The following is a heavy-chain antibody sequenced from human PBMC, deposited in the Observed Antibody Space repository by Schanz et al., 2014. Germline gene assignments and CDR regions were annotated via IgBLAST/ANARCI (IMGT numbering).Heavy chain of an antibody. CDR3: AGPRYSSGAEDY. CDR1: GFTFGNYA. Sequence: EVQMVESGGGLVQPGGSLRLSCAGSGFTFGNYAMGWVRQAPGKGLEWVSSISTSGGSTYYADSVKGRFTVSRDNSKNTLYLQMNSLRAEDTALYYCAGPRYSSGAEDYWGQGTLVTVSS. D-gene: IGHD6-19*01. J-gene: IGHJ4*02. CDR2: ISTSGGST. V-gene: IGHV3-23*04.